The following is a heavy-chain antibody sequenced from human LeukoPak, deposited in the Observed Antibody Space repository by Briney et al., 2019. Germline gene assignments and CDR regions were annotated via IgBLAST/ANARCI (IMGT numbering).Heavy chain of an antibody. D-gene: IGHD3-10*01. Sequence: HSGGSLRLSCAASGFTFSSHALHWVRQAPGKGLEWVAVISSDGSYKYYADSVKGRFTISRDNSKNTLYLQMNSLRAADTAVYYCAKRSGTMVRGATGYFVYWGRGTLVSVPS. CDR3: AKRSGTMVRGATGYFVY. CDR2: ISSDGSYK. V-gene: IGHV3-30*04. J-gene: IGHJ4*02. CDR1: GFTFSSHA.